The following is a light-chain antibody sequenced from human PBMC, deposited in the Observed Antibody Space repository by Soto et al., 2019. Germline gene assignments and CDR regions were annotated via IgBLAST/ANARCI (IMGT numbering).Light chain of an antibody. CDR3: LQNNSYPVT. CDR2: TAS. Sequence: DIQMTQSPSSLSASVGDRDTITCRASQGIRHDLGWYQQKPGKAPKRLIYTASSLQSGVPPRFSGSGSGTEFTLTISSLQPEDFATYYCLQNNSYPVTFGQGTKVDIK. CDR1: QGIRHD. V-gene: IGKV1-17*01. J-gene: IGKJ1*01.